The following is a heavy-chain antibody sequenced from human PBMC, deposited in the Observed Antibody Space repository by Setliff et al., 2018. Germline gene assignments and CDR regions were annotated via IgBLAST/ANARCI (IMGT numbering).Heavy chain of an antibody. D-gene: IGHD6-19*01. J-gene: IGHJ4*02. CDR3: AKELAVAGSCIDY. Sequence: PGGSLRLSCAASGFTFSSYGMHWVRQAPGKGLEWVAVIWYDGINKYYADSVKGRFTISRDISKNTLYLQMNDLRAEDTAVYYCAKELAVAGSCIDYWGQGTLVTVSS. CDR2: IWYDGINK. V-gene: IGHV3-33*06. CDR1: GFTFSSYG.